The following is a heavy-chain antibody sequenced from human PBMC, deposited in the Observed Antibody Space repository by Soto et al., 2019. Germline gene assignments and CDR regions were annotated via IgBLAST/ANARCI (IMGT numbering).Heavy chain of an antibody. CDR3: ARVGQTYYYDSSGYYGFDY. CDR2: INPNSGGT. CDR1: GYTFTGYY. V-gene: IGHV1-2*02. J-gene: IGHJ4*02. Sequence: VASVKVSCKASGYTFTGYYMHWVRQAPGQGLEWMGWINPNSGGTDYAQKFQGRVTMTRDTSISTAYMELSRLRSDDTAVYYCARVGQTYYYDSSGYYGFDYWGQGTLVTVSS. D-gene: IGHD3-22*01.